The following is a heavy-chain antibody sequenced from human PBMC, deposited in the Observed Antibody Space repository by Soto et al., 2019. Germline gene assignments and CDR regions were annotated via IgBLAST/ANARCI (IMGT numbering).Heavy chain of an antibody. Sequence: ASVKVSCKASGYTFTSYGISWVRQAPGQGLEWMGWISAYNGNTNYAQKLQGRVAMTTGTSTSTAYMDLRRLRSDDTAVYYCARVLWFGELFGVGMDVWGQVTTVTVSS. D-gene: IGHD3-10*01. CDR2: ISAYNGNT. V-gene: IGHV1-18*01. J-gene: IGHJ6*02. CDR3: ARVLWFGELFGVGMDV. CDR1: GYTFTSYG.